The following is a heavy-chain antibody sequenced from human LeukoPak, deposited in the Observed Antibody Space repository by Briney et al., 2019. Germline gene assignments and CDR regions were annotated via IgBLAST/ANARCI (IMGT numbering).Heavy chain of an antibody. Sequence: SETLPLTCAVYGGSFSGYYWSWIRQPPGKGLEWIGEINHSGSTNYNPSLKSRVTISVDKSKNQFSLKLSSVTTADTAVYYCARDATMIQGSDAFDIWGQGTMVTVSS. J-gene: IGHJ3*02. CDR3: ARDATMIQGSDAFDI. CDR2: INHSGST. V-gene: IGHV4-34*01. CDR1: GGSFSGYY. D-gene: IGHD3-22*01.